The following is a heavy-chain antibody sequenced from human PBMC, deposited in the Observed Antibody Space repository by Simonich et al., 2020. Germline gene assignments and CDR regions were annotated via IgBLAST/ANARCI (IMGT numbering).Heavy chain of an antibody. J-gene: IGHJ6*02. V-gene: IGHV3-30*18. Sequence: QVQLVESGGGVVQPGRSLRLSCAASGFTFSSYGMHWVRQAPGMGVEGVAVKWYDGSNKYYAYSVKGRFTITRDNSKNTLYLQMNSLRAEDTAMYYCAKESTVSRWDYYYGMDVWGQGTTVTVSS. D-gene: IGHD4-17*01. CDR3: AKESTVSRWDYYYGMDV. CDR1: GFTFSSYG. CDR2: KWYDGSNK.